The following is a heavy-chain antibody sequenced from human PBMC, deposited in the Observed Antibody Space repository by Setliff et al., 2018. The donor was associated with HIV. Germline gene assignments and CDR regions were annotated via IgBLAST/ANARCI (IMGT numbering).Heavy chain of an antibody. Sequence: ASVKVSCKASGYNFSSNGISWVRRAPGQGLEWMGWISSYNGYTKYAQKVQDRVTMTKDTSTSTAYMELRSLRSDDTAVYYCARVSRSGWFFDWWGQGSLVTVSS. V-gene: IGHV1-18*01. CDR1: GYNFSSNG. J-gene: IGHJ4*02. CDR2: ISSYNGYT. CDR3: ARVSRSGWFFDW. D-gene: IGHD6-19*01.